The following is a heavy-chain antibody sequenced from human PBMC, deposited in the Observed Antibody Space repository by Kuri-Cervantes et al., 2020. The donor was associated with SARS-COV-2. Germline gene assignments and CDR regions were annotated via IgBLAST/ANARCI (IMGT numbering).Heavy chain of an antibody. V-gene: IGHV3-7*01. Sequence: GGSLRLSCAASGFTFSSYWMSWVRQAPGKGLEWVANIKQDGSEKYYVDSVKGRFTISRDNAKNSLHLQMNSLRADDTAVYYCASERAGPRGGFDSWGPGTLVTVSS. CDR3: ASERAGPRGGFDS. J-gene: IGHJ4*02. D-gene: IGHD2-15*01. CDR1: GFTFSSYW. CDR2: IKQDGSEK.